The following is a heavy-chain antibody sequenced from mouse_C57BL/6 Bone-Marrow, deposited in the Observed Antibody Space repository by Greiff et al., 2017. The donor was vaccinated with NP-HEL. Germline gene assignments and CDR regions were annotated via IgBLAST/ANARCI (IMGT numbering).Heavy chain of an antibody. J-gene: IGHJ2*01. CDR1: GYTFTSYW. V-gene: IGHV1-72*01. CDR3: ARGTVVFDY. D-gene: IGHD1-1*01. CDR2: IAPNSGGT. Sequence: VQLQQPGAELVKPGASVKLSCKASGYTFTSYWMHWVKQRPGRGLEWIGRIAPNSGGTKYNEKFKGKATLTVDQPSSTAYMQLSSLTSEDAAVYYCARGTVVFDYWGQGTTLTVSS.